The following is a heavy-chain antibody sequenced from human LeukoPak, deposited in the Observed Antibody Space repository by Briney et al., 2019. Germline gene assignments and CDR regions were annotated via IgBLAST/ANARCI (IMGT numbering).Heavy chain of an antibody. Sequence: GGSLRLSCAASGFTFSRYWMSWVRQAPGKGLEWVAVISYDGSNKYYADSVKGRFTISRDNSKNTLYLQMNSLRAEDTAVYYCAKGGEVSSWYKRLKLYFDSWSRGTLVTVSS. V-gene: IGHV3-30*18. D-gene: IGHD6-13*01. CDR3: AKGGEVSSWYKRLKLYFDS. J-gene: IGHJ4*02. CDR1: GFTFSRYW. CDR2: ISYDGSNK.